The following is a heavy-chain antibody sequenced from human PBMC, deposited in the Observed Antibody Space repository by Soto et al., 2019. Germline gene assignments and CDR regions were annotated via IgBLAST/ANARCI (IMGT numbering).Heavy chain of an antibody. J-gene: IGHJ4*02. Sequence: EVQLVESGGGLVQPGGSLRLSCAASGFTFSSYAMHWVRQAPGKGLEYVSAISSNGGGTYYANSVKGRFTISRDNSKNTLYLQMGSLRAEDMAVYYCARGFGWLDYWGQGTLVTVSS. CDR2: ISSNGGGT. CDR3: ARGFGWLDY. D-gene: IGHD6-19*01. CDR1: GFTFSSYA. V-gene: IGHV3-64*01.